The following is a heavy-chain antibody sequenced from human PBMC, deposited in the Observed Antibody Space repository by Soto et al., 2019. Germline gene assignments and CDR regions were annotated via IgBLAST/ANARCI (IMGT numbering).Heavy chain of an antibody. CDR3: AHGSGWLFDY. V-gene: IGHV2-5*02. D-gene: IGHD6-19*01. CDR1: GFSLNERAVG. Sequence: QITLEESGPTLVKPTQTLTLTCTFSGFSLNERAVGVGWIRQPPGKALEWLAFTYWDDDNHYSPSLKNRLTITKDTYKNQVVLTMTNTDPADTATYYCAHGSGWLFDYWGQGTQVTVSS. J-gene: IGHJ4*02. CDR2: TYWDDDN.